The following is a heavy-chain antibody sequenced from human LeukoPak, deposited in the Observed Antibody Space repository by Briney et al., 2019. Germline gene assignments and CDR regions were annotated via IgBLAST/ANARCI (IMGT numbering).Heavy chain of an antibody. CDR2: ITAHTGQT. J-gene: IGHJ5*02. D-gene: IGHD2-2*01. V-gene: IGHV1-18*01. Sequence: ASVKVSCKASGYTFTHYGIGWVRQAPGQGLEWMGWITAHTGQTTYAQNLQGRVTMTADTSTSTVYMEVRSLRSDDTAVYYCARVKCSSTSCPNWFDPWGQGTLVTVSS. CDR1: GYTFTHYG. CDR3: ARVKCSSTSCPNWFDP.